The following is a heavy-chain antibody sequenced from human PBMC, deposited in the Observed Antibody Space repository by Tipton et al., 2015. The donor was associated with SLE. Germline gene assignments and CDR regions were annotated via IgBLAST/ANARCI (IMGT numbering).Heavy chain of an antibody. Sequence: TLSLTCAVYGGSFSGYYWSWIRQPPGKGLEWIGYIHYSGSTNYNPSLKSRVTISVDTSKNQFSLKLSSVTAADTAVYYCVRDHGGWVPFFDYWGQGILVTVSS. CDR3: VRDHGGWVPFFDY. CDR1: GGSFSGYY. CDR2: IHYSGST. D-gene: IGHD1-1*01. J-gene: IGHJ4*02. V-gene: IGHV4-34*01.